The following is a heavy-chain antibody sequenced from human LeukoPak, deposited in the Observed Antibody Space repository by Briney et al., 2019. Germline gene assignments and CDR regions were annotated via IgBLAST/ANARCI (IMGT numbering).Heavy chain of an antibody. CDR1: GYTFTDYY. D-gene: IGHD3-22*01. J-gene: IGHJ4*02. CDR3: ARGPQPAGSYYYDSTPHY. CDR2: INPNSGGT. Sequence: ASVKVSCKASGYTFTDYYVHWVRQAPGQGLEWMGLINPNSGGTKYAQKFQGRVTMTRDTSISTTYMELSSLRSGDTAVFYCARGPQPAGSYYYDSTPHYWGQGTLVTVSS. V-gene: IGHV1-2*02.